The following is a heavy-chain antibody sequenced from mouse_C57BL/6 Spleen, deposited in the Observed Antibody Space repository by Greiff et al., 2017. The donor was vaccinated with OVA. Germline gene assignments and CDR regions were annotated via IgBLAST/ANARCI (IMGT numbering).Heavy chain of an antibody. CDR2: LDPNSGGP. V-gene: IGHV1-72*01. CDR1: GYTFTSYW. D-gene: IGHD1-1*01. J-gene: IGHJ2*01. CDR3: AAITTVDLDY. Sequence: QVQLQQPGAELVTPGASVKLSCKASGYTFTSYWMHWVKQRPGRGLEWIGRLDPNSGGPKYNEKFKSKATLTVDKPSSTAYMQLSSLTSEDSVVYYCAAITTVDLDYWGQGTTLTVSS.